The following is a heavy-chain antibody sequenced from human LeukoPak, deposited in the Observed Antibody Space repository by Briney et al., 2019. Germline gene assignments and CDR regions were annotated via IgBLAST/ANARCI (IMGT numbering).Heavy chain of an antibody. CDR1: GYTFTSYG. Sequence: ASVKVSCKASGYTFTSYGISWVRQAPGQGLEWMGWISAYNGNTNYAQKLQGRVTMTTDTSTSTAYMELRSLRSDDTAVYYCARDLGELSRRLPSYDYWGQGTLVTVSS. V-gene: IGHV1-18*01. CDR2: ISAYNGNT. D-gene: IGHD3-16*02. J-gene: IGHJ4*02. CDR3: ARDLGELSRRLPSYDY.